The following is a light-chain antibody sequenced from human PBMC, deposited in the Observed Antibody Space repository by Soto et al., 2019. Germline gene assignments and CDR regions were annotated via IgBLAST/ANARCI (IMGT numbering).Light chain of an antibody. CDR1: QTVSKY. J-gene: IGKJ3*01. CDR3: QQRSNWAFT. CDR2: DTS. Sequence: PGDRATLSCRASQTVSKYLAWYQQKPGQAPRLLIYDTSNRATGIPARFSGSGSGTDFTLTISGLQPEDFAVYYCQQRSNWAFTFGPGTTVDFK. V-gene: IGKV3-11*01.